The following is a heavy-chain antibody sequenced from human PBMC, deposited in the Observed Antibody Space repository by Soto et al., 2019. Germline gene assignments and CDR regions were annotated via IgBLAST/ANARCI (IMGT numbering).Heavy chain of an antibody. CDR2: INPNSGGT. V-gene: IGHV1-2*02. J-gene: IGHJ3*02. D-gene: IGHD1-26*01. Sequence: QVQLVQSGAEVKKPGASVKVSCKASGYTFTGYYMHWVRQAPGQGLEWMGWINPNSGGTNYAQKFQGKVTMTRDTSISTAYMELSRLTSDDTAVYYCARSLALLWERDSDAFDIWGQGTMVTVSS. CDR3: ARSLALLWERDSDAFDI. CDR1: GYTFTGYY.